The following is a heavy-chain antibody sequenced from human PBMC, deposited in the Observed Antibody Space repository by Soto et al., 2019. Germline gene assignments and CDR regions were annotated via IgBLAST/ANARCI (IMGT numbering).Heavy chain of an antibody. CDR2: ISKSGFT. J-gene: IGHJ6*02. D-gene: IGHD3-10*01. CDR3: ATQGFGKLHGLVDV. V-gene: IGHV4-59*08. CDR1: SVSINSFTNHY. Sequence: QAQLQTSGPGLLKPSETLSLTCTVSSVSINSFTNHYCSRIRQPPGKGLEWVGYISKSGFTRYNPSLSSPVPLSVGTSKNHFSLELSSVTAADTALYFCATQGFGKLHGLVDVWGQGTTVTVSS.